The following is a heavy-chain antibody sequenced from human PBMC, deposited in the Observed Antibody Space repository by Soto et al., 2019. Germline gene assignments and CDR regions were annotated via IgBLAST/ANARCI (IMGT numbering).Heavy chain of an antibody. CDR1: GFTFSSYA. V-gene: IGHV3-23*01. J-gene: IGHJ4*02. Sequence: GGSLRLSCAASGFTFSSYAMSWVRQAPGKGLEWVSAISGSGGSTYYADSVKGRFTISRDNSKNTLYLQMNSLRAEDTAVYYCAKDEERSSEVLPAAISYFDYWGQGTLVTVSS. D-gene: IGHD2-2*01. CDR2: ISGSGGST. CDR3: AKDEERSSEVLPAAISYFDY.